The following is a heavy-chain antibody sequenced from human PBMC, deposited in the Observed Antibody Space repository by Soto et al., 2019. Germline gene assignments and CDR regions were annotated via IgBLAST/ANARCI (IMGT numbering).Heavy chain of an antibody. J-gene: IGHJ4*02. V-gene: IGHV3-30-3*01. D-gene: IGHD3-16*01. CDR1: GFTFSSYA. CDR2: ISYDGSNK. Sequence: QVQLVESGGGVVQPGRSLRLSCAASGFTFSSYAMHWVRQAPGQGLEWVAVISYDGSNKYYADSVKGRFTISRDNSKNALYLQMNSLRAEDTAVCYCARAYEGDYFDYWGQGTLGTVCS. CDR3: ARAYEGDYFDY.